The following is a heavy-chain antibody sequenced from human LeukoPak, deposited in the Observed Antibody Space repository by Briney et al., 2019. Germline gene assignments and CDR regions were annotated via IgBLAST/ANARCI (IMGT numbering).Heavy chain of an antibody. D-gene: IGHD3-22*01. CDR3: AREEEPDSSLYDSSGFYFDY. Sequence: PSETLSLTCTVSGGSISSSSYYWGWIRQPPGKGLEWIGSIYYSGSTYYNPSLKSRVTISVDTSKNQFSLKLSSVTAADTAVYYCAREEEPDSSLYDSSGFYFDYWGQGTLATVSS. CDR1: GGSISSSSYY. J-gene: IGHJ4*02. V-gene: IGHV4-39*07. CDR2: IYYSGST.